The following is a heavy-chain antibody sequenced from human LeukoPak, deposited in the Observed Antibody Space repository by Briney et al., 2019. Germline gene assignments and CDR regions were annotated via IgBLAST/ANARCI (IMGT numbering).Heavy chain of an antibody. CDR2: IKQDESEK. J-gene: IGHJ4*02. Sequence: GGSLRLSCAASGFTFSTYWMSWARQAPGKGLEWVANIKQDESEKYYMGSVKGRFTISRDNAKNSLSLQMSSLRADDTAVYYCARVGRDSKYGYFDFWGQGTLVTLSS. CDR1: GFTFSTYW. CDR3: ARVGRDSKYGYFDF. V-gene: IGHV3-7*01. D-gene: IGHD4-11*01.